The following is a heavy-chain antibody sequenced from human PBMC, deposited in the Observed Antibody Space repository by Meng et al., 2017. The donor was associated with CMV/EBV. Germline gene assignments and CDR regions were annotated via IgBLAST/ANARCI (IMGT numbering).Heavy chain of an antibody. D-gene: IGHD3-3*01. CDR1: GFTFSSYE. V-gene: IGHV3-48*03. Sequence: GESLKISCAASGFTFSSYEMNWVRQAPGKGLEWVSYISSSGSTIYYADSVKGRFTISRDNAKNSLYLQMNSLRAEDTAVYYCAREVTHYDFWSGYYPDYYYYGMDVWGQGTTVTVSS. J-gene: IGHJ6*02. CDR3: AREVTHYDFWSGYYPDYYYYGMDV. CDR2: ISSSGSTI.